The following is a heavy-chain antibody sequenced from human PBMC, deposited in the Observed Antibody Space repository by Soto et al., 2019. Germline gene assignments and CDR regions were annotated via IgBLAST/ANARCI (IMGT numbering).Heavy chain of an antibody. V-gene: IGHV2-5*02. D-gene: IGHD2-21*02. CDR3: AHSRCGGDCLQSYSSHYYYGMDV. J-gene: IGHJ6*01. CDR2: IYWDDDK. Sequence: QITLKESGPTLVKPTQTLTLTCTFSGFSLSTSGVGVGWIRQPPGKALEWLALIYWDDDKRYSPSLKSTLTITKDTPKTQVVLTMTNMDPVDTATYYCAHSRCGGDCLQSYSSHYYYGMDVW. CDR1: GFSLSTSGVG.